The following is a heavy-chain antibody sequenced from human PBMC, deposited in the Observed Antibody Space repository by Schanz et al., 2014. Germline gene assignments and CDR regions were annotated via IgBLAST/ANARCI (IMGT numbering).Heavy chain of an antibody. CDR2: INPSGGST. CDR1: GYPFSNYG. CDR3: ARDGEAAAGCDY. J-gene: IGHJ4*02. D-gene: IGHD6-13*01. Sequence: QVQMVQSGAEVKKPGASVKVSCKASGYPFSNYGISWLRQAPGQGFEWMGIINPSGGSTSYAQKFQDRVTMTRDTSTSAVYMELSSLRSEDTAVYYCARDGEAAAGCDYWGQGTLVTVSS. V-gene: IGHV1-46*03.